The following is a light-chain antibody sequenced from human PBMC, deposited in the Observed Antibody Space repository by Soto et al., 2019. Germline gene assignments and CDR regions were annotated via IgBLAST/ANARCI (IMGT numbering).Light chain of an antibody. Sequence: EIVLTQSPGTLSLSPGERATLSCRASQSVGSSYLAWYQQKPGQAPRLLIYGASSRATGIPDRFSGSGSGTDFTLTISRLEPEDLAVYYCQQYGSSPRLTFGGGTKVEIK. V-gene: IGKV3-20*01. CDR2: GAS. CDR3: QQYGSSPRLT. CDR1: QSVGSSY. J-gene: IGKJ4*01.